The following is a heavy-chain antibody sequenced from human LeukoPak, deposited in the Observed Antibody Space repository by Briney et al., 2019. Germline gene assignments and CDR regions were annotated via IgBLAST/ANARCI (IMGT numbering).Heavy chain of an antibody. V-gene: IGHV3-30-3*02. CDR2: ISYDGSNK. Sequence: GRSLRLSCAASGFTFSSYAMHWVRQAPGKGLEWVAVISYDGSNKYYADSVKGRFTISRDNARSTLWLQMNSLRAEDTAVYYCAKSLWFGELFSYHDYWGQGNLVTVSS. CDR3: AKSLWFGELFSYHDY. D-gene: IGHD3-10*01. CDR1: GFTFSSYA. J-gene: IGHJ4*02.